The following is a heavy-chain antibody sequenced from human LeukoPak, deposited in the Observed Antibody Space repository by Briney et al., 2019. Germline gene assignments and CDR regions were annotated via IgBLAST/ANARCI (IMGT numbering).Heavy chain of an antibody. Sequence: TSETLSLTCTVSGDSISSYYWSWIRQPPGKGLEWIGYIYYSGSTNYNPSLKSRVTISVDTSKNQFSLKLSSVTAADTAVYYCARIYSGSYQDYYYYYGMDVWGQGTTVAVSS. J-gene: IGHJ6*02. CDR3: ARIYSGSYQDYYYYYGMDV. CDR2: IYYSGST. D-gene: IGHD1-26*01. CDR1: GDSISSYY. V-gene: IGHV4-59*08.